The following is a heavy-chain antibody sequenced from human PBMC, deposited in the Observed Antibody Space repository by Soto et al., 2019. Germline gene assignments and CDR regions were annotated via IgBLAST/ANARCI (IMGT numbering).Heavy chain of an antibody. CDR3: ARDGYGDYTGWFDP. CDR1: GGSISSGGYY. D-gene: IGHD4-17*01. V-gene: IGHV4-31*03. Sequence: QVQLQESGPGLVKPSQTLSLTCTVSGGSISSGGYYCSWIRQHPGKGLEWIGYIYYSGSTYYNPSLKSRVTISVDTSKNQFSLKLSSVTAADTAVYYCARDGYGDYTGWFDPWGQGTLVTGAS. J-gene: IGHJ5*02. CDR2: IYYSGST.